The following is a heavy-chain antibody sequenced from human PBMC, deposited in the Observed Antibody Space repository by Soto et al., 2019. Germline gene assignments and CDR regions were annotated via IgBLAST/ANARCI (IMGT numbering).Heavy chain of an antibody. CDR2: IYYSGST. Sequence: SATLSVSCAASGCYISKGCYCWRWIRQHPGKCLEWIGYIYYSGSTYYNPSLKSRVTISVDTSKNQFSLKLSSVTAADTAVYYCARHQAPGYFPFAPWVQGIPVTVSS. D-gene: IGHD2-15*01. CDR1: GCYISKGCYC. V-gene: IGHV4-31*11. J-gene: IGHJ5*02. CDR3: ARHQAPGYFPFAP.